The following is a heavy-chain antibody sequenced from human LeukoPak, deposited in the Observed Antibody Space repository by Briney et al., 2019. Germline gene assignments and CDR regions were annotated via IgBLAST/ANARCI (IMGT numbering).Heavy chain of an antibody. V-gene: IGHV3-23*01. CDR2: ISGSGGST. CDR1: GFTFSSYA. CDR3: AKLQSNWNYDARLYNWFDP. Sequence: GGSLRLSCAASGFTFSSYAMSWVRQAPGKGLEWVSAISGSGGSTYYADSVKGRFTISRDNSKNTLYLQMNSLRADDTAVYYCAKLQSNWNYDARLYNWFDPWGQGTLVTVSS. D-gene: IGHD1-7*01. J-gene: IGHJ5*02.